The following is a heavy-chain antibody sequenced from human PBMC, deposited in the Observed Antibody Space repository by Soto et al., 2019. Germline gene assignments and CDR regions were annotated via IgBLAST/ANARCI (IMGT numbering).Heavy chain of an antibody. J-gene: IGHJ6*02. CDR3: ARQQLLPFYYALDV. CDR1: GGSISGYY. Sequence: PSETLSLTCNVSGGSISGYYWSWIRQSPGKGLEYIGYIYYRGSTNYNSSLKSRVTMSVDTSRNQFSLKMNSVTAADTAVYYCARQQLLPFYYALDVWGQVTTVTVSS. V-gene: IGHV4-59*01. D-gene: IGHD1-26*01. CDR2: IYYRGST.